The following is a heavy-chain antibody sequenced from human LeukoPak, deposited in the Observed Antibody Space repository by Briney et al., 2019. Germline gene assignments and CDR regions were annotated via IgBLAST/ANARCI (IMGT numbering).Heavy chain of an antibody. Sequence: GGSLRLSCAASGFTFSSYEMNWVRQAPGQGLAWVSYIHKDGSAKYYVDSVKGRFTISRDNAKNSLYLQMNSLRAEDTAVYYCATGGEYLYYYYMDVWGKGTTVTISS. V-gene: IGHV3-48*03. CDR2: IHKDGSAK. CDR1: GFTFSSYE. CDR3: ATGGEYLYYYYMDV. D-gene: IGHD3-16*01. J-gene: IGHJ6*03.